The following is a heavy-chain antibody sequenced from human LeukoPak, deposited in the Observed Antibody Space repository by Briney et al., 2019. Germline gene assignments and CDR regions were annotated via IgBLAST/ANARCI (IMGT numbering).Heavy chain of an antibody. J-gene: IGHJ4*02. CDR3: AKGRATFGVDANDY. CDR1: GYTFTGYY. CDR2: INPNSGGT. Sequence: ASVKVPCKASGYTFTGYYMHWVRQAPGQGLEWMGWINPNSGGTNYAQKFQGRVTMTRDTSISTAYMELSRLRSDGTAVHYCAKGRATFGVDANDYWGQGTLVTVSS. V-gene: IGHV1-2*02. D-gene: IGHD3-3*01.